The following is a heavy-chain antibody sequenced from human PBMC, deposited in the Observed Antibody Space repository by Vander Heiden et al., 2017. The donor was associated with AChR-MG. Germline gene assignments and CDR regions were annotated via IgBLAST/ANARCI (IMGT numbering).Heavy chain of an antibody. Sequence: QLVESGGGLVEPGGSLRLSCAASGFGFGTYNMNGVRQAPGKGLEWVSYISTSSTSKYYADSVRGRFTISRDNAKNSLYLQMNSLGGEDTAVYYCARERPISAVIDYWGQGTLVTVSS. V-gene: IGHV3-48*01. J-gene: IGHJ4*02. D-gene: IGHD3-22*01. CDR1: GFGFGTYN. CDR3: ARERPISAVIDY. CDR2: ISTSSTSK.